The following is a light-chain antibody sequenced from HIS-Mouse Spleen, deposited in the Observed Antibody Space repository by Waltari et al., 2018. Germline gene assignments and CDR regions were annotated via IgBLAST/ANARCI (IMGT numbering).Light chain of an antibody. CDR3: VLYMGSGISWV. CDR1: SASVSTSYS. Sequence: QTVVTQEPSFSVSPGGTVTLTCGLRSASVSTSYSPSVYQQTPGQAPRTLIYSTNTRSSGVPDRFSGSILGNKAALTITGAQADDESDYYCVLYMGSGISWVFGGGTKLTVL. CDR2: STN. J-gene: IGLJ3*02. V-gene: IGLV8-61*01.